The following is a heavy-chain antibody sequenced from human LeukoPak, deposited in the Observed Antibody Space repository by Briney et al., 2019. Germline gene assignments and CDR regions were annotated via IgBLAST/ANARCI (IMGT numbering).Heavy chain of an antibody. D-gene: IGHD3-3*01. J-gene: IGHJ5*02. CDR1: GGSISSYY. Sequence: SETLSLTCTVSGGSISSYYWSWIRQPPGEGLGWIGYIYYSGSTNYNPSLKSRVTISVGTSKNQFSLKLSSVTAADTAVYYCARHGDYYDFWSGYNNWFDPWGQGTLVTVSS. V-gene: IGHV4-59*08. CDR2: IYYSGST. CDR3: ARHGDYYDFWSGYNNWFDP.